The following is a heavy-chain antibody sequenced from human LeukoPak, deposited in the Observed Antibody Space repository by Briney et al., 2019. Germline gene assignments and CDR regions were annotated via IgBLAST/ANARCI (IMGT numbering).Heavy chain of an antibody. CDR3: AAVTTFDY. Sequence: GGSLRLSCAASGIIFKSYWMHWVRQAPGKGLVWVSRINSDGSITSYADSVKGRFTTSRDNSKKTLYLQMNSLRAEDTAVYYCAAVTTFDYWGQGTLDTVSS. CDR2: INSDGSIT. CDR1: GIIFKSYW. D-gene: IGHD4-17*01. J-gene: IGHJ4*02. V-gene: IGHV3-74*01.